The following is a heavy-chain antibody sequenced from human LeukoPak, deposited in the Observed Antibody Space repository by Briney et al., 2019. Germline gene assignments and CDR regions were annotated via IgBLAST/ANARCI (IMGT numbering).Heavy chain of an antibody. D-gene: IGHD3-10*01. J-gene: IGHJ4*02. CDR1: GFSFSSYW. Sequence: GGTLRLSCTASGFSFSSYWMSWVRQAPGKGLEWVANIRQDGSEKYYLDSVKGRFTISRDNAKNSLYLRMNSLRAEDTAVYYCGGGLVRGPKDYWGQGTLVTVSS. CDR3: GGGLVRGPKDY. CDR2: IRQDGSEK. V-gene: IGHV3-7*01.